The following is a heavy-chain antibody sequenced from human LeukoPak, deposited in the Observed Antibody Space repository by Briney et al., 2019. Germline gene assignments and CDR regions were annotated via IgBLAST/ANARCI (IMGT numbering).Heavy chain of an antibody. D-gene: IGHD3/OR15-3a*01. V-gene: IGHV1-69*04. CDR1: GGTFSSYA. CDR3: ARDFSWTGDYYYYGMDV. CDR2: IIPILGIA. J-gene: IGHJ6*02. Sequence: GASVKVSCKASGGTFSSYAISWVRQAPGQGLEWMGRIIPILGIANYAQKFQGRVPITADKSTSTAYMELSSLRSEDTAVYYCARDFSWTGDYYYYGMDVWGQGTTVTVSS.